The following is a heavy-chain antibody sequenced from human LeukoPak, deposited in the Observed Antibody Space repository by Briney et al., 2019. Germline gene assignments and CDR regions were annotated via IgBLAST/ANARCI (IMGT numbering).Heavy chain of an antibody. CDR2: ISYDGTNK. Sequence: PGGSLRLSCAASRFTFSTYAMHWVRQAPGKGLEWVAVISYDGTNKNHADSVKGRLTISRDNSKNTLYLQMNSLRAEDTAVYYCTRGPGYHDSSYLDYWGQGTLVTVSS. V-gene: IGHV3-30*04. CDR3: TRGPGYHDSSYLDY. D-gene: IGHD3-22*01. J-gene: IGHJ4*02. CDR1: RFTFSTYA.